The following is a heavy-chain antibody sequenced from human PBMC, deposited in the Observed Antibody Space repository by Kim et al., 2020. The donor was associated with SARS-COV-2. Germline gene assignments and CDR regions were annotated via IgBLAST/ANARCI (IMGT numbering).Heavy chain of an antibody. V-gene: IGHV3-7*01. Sequence: GMEKSEVESVKSRVPTSRDNAENSLYLKMNSLRAEDTAVYYCTKSRGCDSWGQGTLVTVSS. J-gene: IGHJ4*02. CDR2: GMEK. CDR3: TKSRGCDS.